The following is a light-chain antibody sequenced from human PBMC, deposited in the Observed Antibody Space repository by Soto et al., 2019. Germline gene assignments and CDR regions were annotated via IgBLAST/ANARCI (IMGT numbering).Light chain of an antibody. Sequence: QSALTQPASVSGSPGQSVTVSWTGTSSDVGGYNYVSWYQQHPGKAPKLMIFEVRYRPSGVSNRFSGSKSGNTDSLTISGLQGEYEADYYCTSYTSTSTPVFGGGTKLTVL. V-gene: IGLV2-14*01. CDR3: TSYTSTSTPV. CDR1: SSDVGGYNY. J-gene: IGLJ2*01. CDR2: EVR.